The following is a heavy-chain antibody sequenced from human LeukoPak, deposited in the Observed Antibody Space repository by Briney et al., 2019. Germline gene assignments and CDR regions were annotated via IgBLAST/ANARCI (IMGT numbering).Heavy chain of an antibody. CDR3: VRNLAVAGTCFDS. J-gene: IGHJ4*02. D-gene: IGHD6-19*01. CDR2: IKQDGSDR. V-gene: IGHV3-7*03. Sequence: GGSLRLSCAASEFTFRNYWMSWVRQAPGTGLEWVANIKQDGSDRNYVTSVRGRFTISRDNAESSLYLQMNSLRVEDTAVYYCVRNLAVAGTCFDSWGQGTLVTVSS. CDR1: EFTFRNYW.